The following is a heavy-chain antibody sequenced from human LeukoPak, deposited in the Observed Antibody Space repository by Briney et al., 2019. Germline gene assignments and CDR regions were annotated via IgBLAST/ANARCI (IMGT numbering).Heavy chain of an antibody. CDR2: INPNSGGT. V-gene: IGHV1/OR15-1*04. CDR1: GYIFTDYY. CDR3: AAGLNYVFDY. J-gene: IGHJ4*02. Sequence: ASVKVSCKASGYIFTDYYMHWVRQAPGQELGWMGRINPNSGGTNYAQKFQGRVTMTRDMSTSTAYMELSSLRSEDTAVYYCAAGLNYVFDYWGQGTLVTVSS. D-gene: IGHD1-7*01.